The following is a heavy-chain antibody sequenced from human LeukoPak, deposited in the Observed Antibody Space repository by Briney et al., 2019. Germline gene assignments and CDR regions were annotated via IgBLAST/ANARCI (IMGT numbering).Heavy chain of an antibody. Sequence: PGGSLRLSCAASGFTFAGYAMTWVRQAPGKGLEWVSLISGSGGSTYYADVVEGRFTISRDNSKNALYLRMNSLRAEDTAVYYCAHWGSSEPFDYWGQGTLVTVSS. J-gene: IGHJ4*02. V-gene: IGHV3-23*01. CDR3: AHWGSSEPFDY. CDR2: ISGSGGST. CDR1: GFTFAGYA. D-gene: IGHD6-6*01.